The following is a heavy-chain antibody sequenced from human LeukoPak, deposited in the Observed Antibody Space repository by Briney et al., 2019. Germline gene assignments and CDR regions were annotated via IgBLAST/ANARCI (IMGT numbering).Heavy chain of an antibody. CDR1: GFTFSSYG. V-gene: IGHV3-23*01. CDR2: ISGSGGSA. Sequence: GGSLRLSCAASGFTFSSYGMSWVRQAPGKGLEWVSEISGSGGSANYADSVKGRFTISRDNSKNTLYLQMNSLRAEDTAVYYCAREGRSSSPMDYWGQGTLVTVSS. CDR3: AREGRSSSPMDY. J-gene: IGHJ4*02. D-gene: IGHD6-6*01.